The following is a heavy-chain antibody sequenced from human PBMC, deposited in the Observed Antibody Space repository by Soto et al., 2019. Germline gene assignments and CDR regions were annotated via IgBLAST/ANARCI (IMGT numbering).Heavy chain of an antibody. CDR2: INHSGST. CDR3: ARGGVTVTLYYYYGMDV. Sequence: PSETLSLTCAVYGGSFSGYYWSWIRQPPGKGLEWIGEINHSGSTNYNPSLKSRVTISVDTSKNQFSLKLSSVTAADTAVYYCARGGVTVTLYYYYGMDVWGQGTTVTVSS. D-gene: IGHD4-17*01. V-gene: IGHV4-34*01. CDR1: GGSFSGYY. J-gene: IGHJ6*02.